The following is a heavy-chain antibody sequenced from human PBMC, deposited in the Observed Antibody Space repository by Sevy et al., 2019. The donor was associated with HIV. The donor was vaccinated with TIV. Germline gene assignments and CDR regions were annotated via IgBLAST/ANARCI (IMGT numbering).Heavy chain of an antibody. CDR2: ISYDGSNK. D-gene: IGHD2-21*02. J-gene: IGHJ4*02. V-gene: IGHV3-30-3*01. CDR3: ARDGAVVTHAEYYFDY. CDR1: GFTFSDYY. Sequence: GGSLRLSCAASGFTFSDYYMSWIRQAPGKGLEWVAVISYDGSNKYYADSVKGRFTISRDNSKNTLYLQMNSLRAEDTAVYYCARDGAVVTHAEYYFDYWGQGTLVTVSS.